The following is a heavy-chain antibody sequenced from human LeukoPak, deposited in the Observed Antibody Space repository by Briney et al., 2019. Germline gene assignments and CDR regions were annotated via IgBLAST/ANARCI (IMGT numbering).Heavy chain of an antibody. J-gene: IGHJ4*02. CDR1: GFTFSSYA. CDR2: ISGSGGST. D-gene: IGHD3-10*01. Sequence: QPGRSLRLSCVASGFTFSSYAMSWVRQAPGKGLEWVSAISGSGGSTYYADSVKGRFTISRDNSKNTLYLQMNSLRAEDTAVYYCAKGRFYYGSGSYRVYWGQGTLVTVSS. V-gene: IGHV3-23*01. CDR3: AKGRFYYGSGSYRVY.